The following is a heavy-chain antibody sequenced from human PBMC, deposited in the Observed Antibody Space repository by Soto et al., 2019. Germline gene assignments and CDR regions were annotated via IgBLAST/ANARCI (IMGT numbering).Heavy chain of an antibody. CDR1: GYTFTCYQ. Sequence: ASLKVSCKPSGYTFTCYQMHWVRQAPVQGIEWMGWINPNSGGTNYAQKFQGRVTMTRDTSISTAYMELSRLRSDDTAVYYCARDLYYVWGSYRDFDYWGQGNLVNGSA. J-gene: IGHJ4*02. CDR3: ARDLYYVWGSYRDFDY. CDR2: INPNSGGT. V-gene: IGHV1-2*02. D-gene: IGHD3-16*02.